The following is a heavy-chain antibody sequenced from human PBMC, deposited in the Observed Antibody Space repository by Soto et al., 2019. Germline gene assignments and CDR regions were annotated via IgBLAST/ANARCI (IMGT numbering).Heavy chain of an antibody. V-gene: IGHV3-23*01. CDR3: ARGSHDYGGNWFDP. CDR2: VTGSGSNT. J-gene: IGHJ5*02. CDR1: GFTFSSYA. D-gene: IGHD4-17*01. Sequence: DVQVLESGGGLVQPGGSLRLSCAASGFTFSSYAMSWVRQAPGKGLEWVSTVTGSGSNTYNADSVKGRFTISRDNSKNTLYLQMNSLRAEDTAIYYCARGSHDYGGNWFDPWGQGTLVTVSS.